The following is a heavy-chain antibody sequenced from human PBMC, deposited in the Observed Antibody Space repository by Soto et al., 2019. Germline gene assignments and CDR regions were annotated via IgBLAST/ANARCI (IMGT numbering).Heavy chain of an antibody. Sequence: APVPVSCNATGYTFSSYGISWEHQAPGQRLERMGWISACNGNTNYAQKLQGRVTMTTHTSTSTAYMELRSLSSDDTADYYRSNVGYRGSKSNPTGEDAFDIWGQGTMVTVSS. CDR2: ISACNGNT. D-gene: IGHD3-10*01. J-gene: IGHJ3*02. CDR3: SNVGYRGSKSNPTGEDAFDI. V-gene: IGHV1-18*04. CDR1: GYTFSSYG.